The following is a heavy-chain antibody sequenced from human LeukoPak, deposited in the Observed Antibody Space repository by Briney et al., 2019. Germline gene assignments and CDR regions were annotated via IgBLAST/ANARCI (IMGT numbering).Heavy chain of an antibody. J-gene: IGHJ4*02. Sequence: KPSETLSLTCTVSGGSISSYHWSWIRQPPGKGLEWIGYIYYSGSTNYNPSLKSRVTISVDTSKNQFSLKLSSVTAADTAVYFCARGSSPNYGFWSGYYGFDCWGQGTLVTVSS. CDR3: ARGSSPNYGFWSGYYGFDC. CDR1: GGSISSYH. CDR2: IYYSGST. V-gene: IGHV4-59*01. D-gene: IGHD3-3*01.